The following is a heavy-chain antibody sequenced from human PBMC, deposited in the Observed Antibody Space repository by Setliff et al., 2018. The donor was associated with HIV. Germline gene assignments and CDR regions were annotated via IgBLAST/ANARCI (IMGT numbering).Heavy chain of an antibody. V-gene: IGHV4-31*03. Sequence: PSETLSLTCSVSGGSISSRGYYWSWVRQFPGMGLEWIGYISYGGNTYYNSSVESRLMISAESSKKQFSLKLKSVTAADTAVYFCARASSGYESRGLFDYWGQGTLVTVSS. CDR3: ARASSGYESRGLFDY. D-gene: IGHD5-12*01. J-gene: IGHJ4*02. CDR2: ISYGGNT. CDR1: GGSISSRGYY.